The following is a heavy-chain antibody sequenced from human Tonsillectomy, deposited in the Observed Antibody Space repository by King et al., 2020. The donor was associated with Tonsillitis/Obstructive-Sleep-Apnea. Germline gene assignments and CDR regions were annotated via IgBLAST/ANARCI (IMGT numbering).Heavy chain of an antibody. V-gene: IGHV4-4*02. Sequence: QLQESGPGLVKPSGTLSLTCAVSVGSISSNNWWSWVRQPPGRGLEWIGEIYQNVDTNFNPSLKSRITMSVDKSKNQFSLKVNSVSAADTAVYYCARSRIVEDRGVGLDCWGQGILVTVSS. CDR2: IYQNVDT. J-gene: IGHJ4*02. CDR3: ARSRIVEDRGVGLDC. CDR1: VGSISSNNW. D-gene: IGHD1-26*01.